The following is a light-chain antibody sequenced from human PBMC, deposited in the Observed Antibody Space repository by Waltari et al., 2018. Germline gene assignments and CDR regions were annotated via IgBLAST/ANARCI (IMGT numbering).Light chain of an antibody. CDR3: QQYNNWRRYT. CDR1: QSVRSN. CDR2: GAS. Sequence: EIVMTQSPATLSVSPGERATLSCRASQSVRSNLAWYQQKPGQAPRLLIYGASTRATGIPARFSGSGSGTEFTLTISSLQSEDFAVYYCQQYNNWRRYTFGQGTKLEIK. J-gene: IGKJ2*01. V-gene: IGKV3-15*01.